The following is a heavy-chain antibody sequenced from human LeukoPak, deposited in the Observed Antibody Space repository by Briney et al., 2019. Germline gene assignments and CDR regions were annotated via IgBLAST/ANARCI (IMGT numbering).Heavy chain of an antibody. J-gene: IGHJ4*02. D-gene: IGHD3-10*01. V-gene: IGHV3-21*06. CDR2: ISGSSSYI. CDR1: GFTFSNFQ. CDR3: ARDKKGIDY. Sequence: PGGSLRLSCAASGFTFSNFQMHWVRQAPGKGLEWVSSISGSSSYIYYVDSVQGRFTISRDNARNSPYLQMNSLRAEDTAVYYCARDKKGIDYWGQGTLVTVSS.